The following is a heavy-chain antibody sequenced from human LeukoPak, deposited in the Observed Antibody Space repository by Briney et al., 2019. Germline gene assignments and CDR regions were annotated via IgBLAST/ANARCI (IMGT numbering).Heavy chain of an antibody. J-gene: IGHJ6*02. CDR2: IYYSGST. Sequence: KPSETLSLTCTVSGGSISSSSYYWGWIRQPPGKGLEWIGSIYYSGSTYYNPSLKSRVTISVDTSKNQFSLKLSSVTAADTAVYYCASPLRFLEPYGMDVWGQGTTVTVSS. D-gene: IGHD3-3*01. CDR1: GGSISSSSYY. V-gene: IGHV4-39*01. CDR3: ASPLRFLEPYGMDV.